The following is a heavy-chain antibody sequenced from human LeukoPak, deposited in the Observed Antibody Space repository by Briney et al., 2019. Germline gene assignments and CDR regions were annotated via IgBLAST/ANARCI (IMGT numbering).Heavy chain of an antibody. CDR3: ARGDPLSSNWYYFDY. V-gene: IGHV1-18*01. CDR1: GYIFTNFG. Sequence: ASVKVSCKTSGYIFTNFGISWVRRAPGQGLEWMGWISAYDYTTNYAQKFQGRLTMTTDTSTRTVYMELRSLRSDDTAVYYCARGDPLSSNWYYFDYWGQGTLVTVSS. D-gene: IGHD6-13*01. CDR2: ISAYDYTT. J-gene: IGHJ4*02.